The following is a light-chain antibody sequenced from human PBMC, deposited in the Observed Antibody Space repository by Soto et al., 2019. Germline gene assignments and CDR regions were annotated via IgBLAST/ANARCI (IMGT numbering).Light chain of an antibody. J-gene: IGKJ5*01. V-gene: IGKV1-39*01. CDR2: AAS. Sequence: IQMTQSPSSLSASVGDRVTLTCQASHDIRDHLNWYQQRPGKAPTLLIYAASSLQSGVPSRFRGSGYGTDFALTITSLQPEDFATYYCQQSYNSPPITFGQGTRLEIK. CDR1: HDIRDH. CDR3: QQSYNSPPIT.